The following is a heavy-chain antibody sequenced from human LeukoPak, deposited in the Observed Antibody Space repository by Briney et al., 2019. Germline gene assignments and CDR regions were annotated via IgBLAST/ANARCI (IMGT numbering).Heavy chain of an antibody. CDR1: GFTFSSYG. V-gene: IGHV3-30*02. CDR3: AKTVGYCSSTSCTTEDAFDI. Sequence: PGGSLRLSCAASGFTFSSYGMHWVRQAPGKGLEWVAFIRYDGSNKYYADSVKGRFTISRDNSKNTLYLQMNSLRAEDTAVYYCAKTVGYCSSTSCTTEDAFDIWGQGTMVTVSS. J-gene: IGHJ3*02. CDR2: IRYDGSNK. D-gene: IGHD2-2*01.